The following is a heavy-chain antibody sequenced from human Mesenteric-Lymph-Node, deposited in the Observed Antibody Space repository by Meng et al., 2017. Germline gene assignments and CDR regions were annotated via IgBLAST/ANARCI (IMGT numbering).Heavy chain of an antibody. V-gene: IGHV4-4*07. J-gene: IGHJ4*02. CDR3: ARENPLTGGISRVLDF. CDR2: ISTSGTT. D-gene: IGHD2-8*02. Sequence: SETLSLTCTVSGGSISGYSWSCIRQPAGKGLEWIGRISTSGTTNYNPSLTSRVTMSVDTSKSHFSLNLTSVTAADTAVYFCARENPLTGGISRVLDFWGQGTLVTVSS. CDR1: GGSISGYS.